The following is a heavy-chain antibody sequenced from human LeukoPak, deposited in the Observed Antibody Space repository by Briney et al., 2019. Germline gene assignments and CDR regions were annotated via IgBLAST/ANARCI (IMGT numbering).Heavy chain of an antibody. V-gene: IGHV1-69*04. CDR1: GGTFSSYA. Sequence: GASVKVSCKASGGTFSSYAINWVRQAPGQGLEWMGRIIPILGIANYAQKFQGRVTITADKSTSTAYMELSSLRSEDTAVYYCASSFDIVVVPAAMYHWGQGTLVTVSS. CDR3: ASSFDIVVVPAAMYH. D-gene: IGHD2-2*01. CDR2: IIPILGIA. J-gene: IGHJ4*02.